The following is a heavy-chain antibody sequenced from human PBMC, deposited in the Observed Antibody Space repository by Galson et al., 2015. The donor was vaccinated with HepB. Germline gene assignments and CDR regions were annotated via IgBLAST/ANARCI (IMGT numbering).Heavy chain of an antibody. CDR1: GFTFSSYG. CDR2: ISYDGSNK. CDR3: AKDSRSSWYSYYYYYYGMDV. J-gene: IGHJ6*02. D-gene: IGHD6-13*01. V-gene: IGHV3-30*18. Sequence: SLRLSCAASGFTFSSYGMHWVRQAPGKGLEWVAVISYDGSNKYYADSVKGRFTISRDNSKNTLYLQMNSLRAEDTAVYYCAKDSRSSWYSYYYYYYGMDVWGQGTTVTVSS.